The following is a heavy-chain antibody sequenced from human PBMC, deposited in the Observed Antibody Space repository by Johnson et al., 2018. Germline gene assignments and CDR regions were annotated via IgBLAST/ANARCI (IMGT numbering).Heavy chain of an antibody. CDR3: ARDWVVVAASDAFDI. CDR2: ISYDGSNK. J-gene: IGHJ3*02. Sequence: QVQLVQSGGGVVQPGRSLRLSCAASGFTFSSYAMHWVRQAPGKGLEWVALISYDGSNKYYADSVKGRSTISRDNSKNTLYLQMNSLRAEDTAVYYCARDWVVVAASDAFDIWGQGTMVTVSS. D-gene: IGHD2-15*01. V-gene: IGHV3-30-3*01. CDR1: GFTFSSYA.